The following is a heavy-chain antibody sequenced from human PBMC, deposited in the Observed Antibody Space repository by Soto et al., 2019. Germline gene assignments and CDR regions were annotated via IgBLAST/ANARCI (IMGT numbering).Heavy chain of an antibody. CDR2: IWYDGSNK. V-gene: IGHV3-33*01. D-gene: IGHD6-13*01. Sequence: QVQLVESGGGVVQPGRSLRLSCAASGFTFSSYGMHWVRQAPGKGLEWVAVIWYDGSNKYYADSVKGRFTISRDNSKNTLYLQMNSLRAEDTAVYYCARSPRAAAGGTFDYWGQGTLVTVSS. CDR3: ARSPRAAAGGTFDY. CDR1: GFTFSSYG. J-gene: IGHJ4*02.